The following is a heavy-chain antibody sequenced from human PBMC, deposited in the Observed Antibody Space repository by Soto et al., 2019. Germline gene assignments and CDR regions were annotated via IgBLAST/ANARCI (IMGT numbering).Heavy chain of an antibody. CDR3: ATESWSTSFNRYFDY. J-gene: IGHJ4*02. V-gene: IGHV4-59*01. D-gene: IGHD6-13*01. CDR2: IYYSGST. Sequence: SEALSLTCAVYSGSFSGYYWSSIRQPPGKGLEWIGYIYYSGSTNYNPSLKSRVTISVDTSKNQFSLKLSSVTAADTAVYYCATESWSTSFNRYFDYWGQGTLDPVSS. CDR1: SGSFSGYY.